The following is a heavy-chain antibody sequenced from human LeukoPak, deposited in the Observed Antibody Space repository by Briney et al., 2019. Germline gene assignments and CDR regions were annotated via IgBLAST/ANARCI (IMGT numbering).Heavy chain of an antibody. CDR2: IYYSGST. Sequence: PSQTLSLTCAVSGGSISSGDYYWSWIRQPPWKGLEWIGYIYYSGSTYYNPSLKSRVTISVDTSKNQFSLKLSSVTAADTAVYYCARLLSSDWYKGAFDIWGQGTMVTVSS. CDR1: GGSISSGDYY. CDR3: ARLLSSDWYKGAFDI. J-gene: IGHJ3*02. V-gene: IGHV4-30-4*01. D-gene: IGHD6-19*01.